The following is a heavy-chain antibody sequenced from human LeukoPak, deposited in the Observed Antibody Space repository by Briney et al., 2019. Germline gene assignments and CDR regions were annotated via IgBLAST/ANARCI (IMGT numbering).Heavy chain of an antibody. CDR2: INHSGST. Sequence: SETLSLTCAVYGGSFSGYYWSWIRQPPGKGLEWIGEINHSGSTNYNPSRKSRVTISVDTSKNQFSLKLSSVTAADTAVYYCARGHVLRFLEWFRATYYYYYMDVWGKGTTVTVSS. CDR3: ARGHVLRFLEWFRATYYYYYMDV. J-gene: IGHJ6*03. CDR1: GGSFSGYY. V-gene: IGHV4-34*01. D-gene: IGHD3-3*01.